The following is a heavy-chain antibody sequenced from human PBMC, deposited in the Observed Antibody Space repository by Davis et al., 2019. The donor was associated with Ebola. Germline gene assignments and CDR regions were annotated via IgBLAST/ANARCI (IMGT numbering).Heavy chain of an antibody. CDR3: ARAPIYSNYVTLSWFDP. V-gene: IGHV4-38-2*02. Sequence: PSETLSLTCTVSGYSISSGYYWGWIRQPPGKGLEWIGSIYYSGSTYYNPSLKSRVTISVDTSKNQFSLKLSSVTAADTAVYYCARAPIYSNYVTLSWFDPWGQGTLVTVSS. J-gene: IGHJ5*02. D-gene: IGHD4-11*01. CDR1: GYSISSGYY. CDR2: IYYSGST.